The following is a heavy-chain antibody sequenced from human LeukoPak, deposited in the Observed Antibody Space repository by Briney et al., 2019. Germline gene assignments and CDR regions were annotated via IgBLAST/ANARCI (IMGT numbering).Heavy chain of an antibody. CDR2: IYYSGST. Sequence: SETLSLTCTVSGGSISSYYWSWVRQPPGKGLEWIGYIYYSGSTNYNPSLKSRVTISVDTSKNQFSLKLSSVIAADTAVYYCARDSGQWLEDAFDIWGQGTMVTVSS. CDR3: ARDSGQWLEDAFDI. CDR1: GGSISSYY. V-gene: IGHV4-59*01. J-gene: IGHJ3*02. D-gene: IGHD6-19*01.